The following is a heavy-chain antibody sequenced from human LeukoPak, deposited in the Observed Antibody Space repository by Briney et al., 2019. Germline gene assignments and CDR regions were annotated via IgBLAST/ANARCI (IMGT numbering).Heavy chain of an antibody. V-gene: IGHV3-64D*06. D-gene: IGHD3-10*01. CDR3: VKVTMIRGSAGY. CDR1: GFTFSSYG. J-gene: IGHJ4*02. CDR2: ISANGGST. Sequence: GGSLRLSCSASGFTFSSYGMHWVRQTPGKGLEYVSAISANGGSTYYADSVKGRFTISRDNSENALYLQMSSLRVEDTAVYYCVKVTMIRGSAGYWGQGTLVTVSS.